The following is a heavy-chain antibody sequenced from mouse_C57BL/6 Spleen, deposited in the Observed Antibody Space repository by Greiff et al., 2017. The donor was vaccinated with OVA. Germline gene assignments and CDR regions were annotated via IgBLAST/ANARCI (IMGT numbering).Heavy chain of an antibody. D-gene: IGHD3-1*01. V-gene: IGHV5-9*01. CDR1: GFTFSSYT. J-gene: IGHJ3*01. CDR3: ARHRAGWVAY. Sequence: EVQLVESGGGLVKPGGSLKLSCAASGFTFSSYTMSWVRQTPEKRLEWVATISGGGGNTYYPDSVKGRFTIPSDNAKNTLYLQMSSLGSEDTALYYCARHRAGWVAYWGQGTLVTVSA. CDR2: ISGGGGNT.